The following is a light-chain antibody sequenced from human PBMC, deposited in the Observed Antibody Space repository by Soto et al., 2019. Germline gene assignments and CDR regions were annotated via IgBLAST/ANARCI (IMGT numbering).Light chain of an antibody. V-gene: IGLV2-14*03. J-gene: IGLJ2*01. CDR3: SSYTTSTTRV. CDR1: SSDVGVYDF. Sequence: QSALTQPASVSGSPGQSITISCAGTSSDVGVYDFVSWYQQHPGKAPKLLIYDVNNRPAGISNRFSGSKSGNTASLTISGLQAEYEADYYCSSYTTSTTRVFGGGTQLTVL. CDR2: DVN.